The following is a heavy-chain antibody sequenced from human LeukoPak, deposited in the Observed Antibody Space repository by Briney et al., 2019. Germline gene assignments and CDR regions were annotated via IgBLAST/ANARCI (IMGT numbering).Heavy chain of an antibody. CDR3: ANPLSGYYFGY. CDR1: GFTFSTYG. CDR2: IQYDGSNK. D-gene: IGHD3-22*01. J-gene: IGHJ4*02. Sequence: GGSLRLSCAASGFTFSTYGMHWVRQAPGKGLEWVAFIQYDGSNKYYADSVKGRFTISRDNSKNTLYLQMNSLRAEDTAVYYCANPLSGYYFGYWGQGTLVTVSS. V-gene: IGHV3-30*02.